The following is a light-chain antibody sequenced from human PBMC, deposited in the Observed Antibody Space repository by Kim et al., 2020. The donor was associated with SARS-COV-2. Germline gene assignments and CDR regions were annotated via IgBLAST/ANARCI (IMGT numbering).Light chain of an antibody. Sequence: SPRERPAPLCRASHSVSSNLAWYQQKPGQAPSLRIYGASTRATGIPARFRGSGTGTDFTLTISGLQSEDFAVYHCQQYDNWWTFGQGTKVDIK. CDR3: QQYDNWWT. J-gene: IGKJ1*01. CDR2: GAS. V-gene: IGKV3-15*01. CDR1: HSVSSN.